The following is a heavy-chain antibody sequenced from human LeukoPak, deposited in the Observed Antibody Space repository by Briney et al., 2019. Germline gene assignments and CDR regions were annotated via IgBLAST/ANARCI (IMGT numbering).Heavy chain of an antibody. J-gene: IGHJ4*02. CDR1: GYTFTSYD. D-gene: IGHD3-22*01. Sequence: ASVKVSCKASGYTFTSYDINWVRQAPGQGLEWMGRINPNSGGTNYAQKFQGWVTMTRDTSISTAYMELSRLRSDDTAVYYCARGEGSGYAFDYWGQGTLVTVSS. CDR3: ARGEGSGYAFDY. V-gene: IGHV1-2*04. CDR2: INPNSGGT.